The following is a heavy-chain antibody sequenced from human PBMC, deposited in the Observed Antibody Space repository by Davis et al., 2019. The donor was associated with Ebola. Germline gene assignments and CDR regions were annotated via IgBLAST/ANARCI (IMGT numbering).Heavy chain of an antibody. CDR1: GYTFTSYD. Sequence: ASVKVSCKASGYTFTSYDINWVRQATGQGLEWMGWMNPNTGNTGYAQKFQGRVTITRNTSRSTAYMELSRLRSDDTAVYYCARDLYDILTGYYGRPLYDAFDIWGQGTMVTVSS. V-gene: IGHV1-8*03. D-gene: IGHD3-9*01. CDR3: ARDLYDILTGYYGRPLYDAFDI. J-gene: IGHJ3*02. CDR2: MNPNTGNT.